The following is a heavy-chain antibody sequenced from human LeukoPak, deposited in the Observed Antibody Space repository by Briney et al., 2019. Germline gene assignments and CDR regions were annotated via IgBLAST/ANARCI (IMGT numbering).Heavy chain of an antibody. CDR1: GFTFSSYG. CDR2: IWYDGSNK. V-gene: IGHV3-33*06. Sequence: GGPLRLSCAASGFTFSSYGTHWVRQAPGKGLEWVAVIWYDGSNKYYADSVKGRFTISRDNSKNTLYLQMNSLRAEDTAVYYCAKSGWDYYDSSGYHDAFDIWGQGTMVTVSS. J-gene: IGHJ3*02. CDR3: AKSGWDYYDSSGYHDAFDI. D-gene: IGHD3-22*01.